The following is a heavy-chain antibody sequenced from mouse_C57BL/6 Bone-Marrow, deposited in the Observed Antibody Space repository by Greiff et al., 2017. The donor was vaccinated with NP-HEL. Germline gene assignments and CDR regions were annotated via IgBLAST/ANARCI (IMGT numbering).Heavy chain of an antibody. CDR1: GYAFTNYL. V-gene: IGHV1-54*01. Sequence: QVQLKQSGAELVRPGTSVKVSCKASGYAFTNYLIEWVKQRPGQGLEWIGVINPGSGGTNYNEKFKGKATLTADKSSSTAYMQLSSLTSEDSAVYFCARGFYDGYYVFAYWGQGTLVTVSA. CDR2: INPGSGGT. D-gene: IGHD2-3*01. CDR3: ARGFYDGYYVFAY. J-gene: IGHJ3*01.